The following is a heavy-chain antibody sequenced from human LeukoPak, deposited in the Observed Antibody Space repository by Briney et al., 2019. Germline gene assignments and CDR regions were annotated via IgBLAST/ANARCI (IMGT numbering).Heavy chain of an antibody. D-gene: IGHD6-13*01. CDR1: GFTFSSYG. J-gene: IGHJ4*02. CDR2: ISYDGSYK. V-gene: IGHV3-30*18. CDR3: AKGRVSYSSSSSLDS. Sequence: GGSLRLSCAASGFTFSSYGMHWVRQAPGKGLEWVAVISYDGSYKYYSDSVKGRFTISRDNSKNTLYLQMNSLSAEDTAVYYCAKGRVSYSSSSSLDSWGQGTLVTVSS.